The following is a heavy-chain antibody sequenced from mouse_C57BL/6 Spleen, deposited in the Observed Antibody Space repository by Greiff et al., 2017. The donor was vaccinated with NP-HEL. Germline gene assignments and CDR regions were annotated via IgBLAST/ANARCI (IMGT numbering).Heavy chain of an antibody. CDR2: ISSGGSYT. CDR1: GFTFSSYG. CDR3: ARPGLPRSMDY. D-gene: IGHD2-1*01. J-gene: IGHJ4*01. V-gene: IGHV5-6*01. Sequence: EVKLVESGGDLVKPGGSLKLSCAASGFTFSSYGMSWVRQTPDKRLEWVATISSGGSYTYYPDSVKGRFTNSRDNAKNTLYLQMSSLKSEDTAMYYCARPGLPRSMDYWGQGTSVTVSS.